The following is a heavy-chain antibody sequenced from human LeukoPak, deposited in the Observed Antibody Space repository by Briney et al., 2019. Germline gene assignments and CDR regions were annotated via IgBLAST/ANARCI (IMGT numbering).Heavy chain of an antibody. J-gene: IGHJ6*02. CDR3: ARVHYGSGSYYTAAYYYGMDV. V-gene: IGHV4-59*01. CDR2: IYHSANR. D-gene: IGHD3-10*01. Sequence: PSETLSLTCTVSGGSISSSFWNWIRQPPGKGPEWIGYIYHSANRYYSDSIKYNPSLKSRVTISVDTSKNQFSLKLSSVTAADTAVYYCARVHYGSGSYYTAAYYYGMDVWGQGTTVTVSS. CDR1: GGSISSSF.